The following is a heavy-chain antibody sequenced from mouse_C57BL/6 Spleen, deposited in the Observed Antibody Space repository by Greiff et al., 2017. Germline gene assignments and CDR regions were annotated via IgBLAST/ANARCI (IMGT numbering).Heavy chain of an antibody. V-gene: IGHV1-26*01. CDR2: INPNNGGT. J-gene: IGHJ4*01. CDR3: ANDGYDKEGVLYYAMDD. Sequence: VQLQQSGPELVKPGASVKISCKASGYTFTDYYMNWVKQSHGKSLEWIGDINPNNGGTSYNEKFKGKATLTVDKSSSTAYMELRSLTSEDSAVYYCANDGYDKEGVLYYAMDDWGQGTSVTVSS. CDR1: GYTFTDYY. D-gene: IGHD2-2*01.